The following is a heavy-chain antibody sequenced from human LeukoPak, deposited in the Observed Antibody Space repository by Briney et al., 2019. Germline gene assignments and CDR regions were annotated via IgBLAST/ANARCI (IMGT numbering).Heavy chain of an antibody. Sequence: QPGGSLKLSCAASGLTFNSYWMHWVRQVAGKGLVWVARINGDASNTTYADSVKGRFTISRDNAKNTLYLQMNSLRAEDTAVYYCARDPGAGSSWYPFPPVASYYYYMDVWGKGTTVTVSS. CDR1: GLTFNSYW. CDR2: INGDASNT. J-gene: IGHJ6*03. V-gene: IGHV3-74*03. D-gene: IGHD6-13*01. CDR3: ARDPGAGSSWYPFPPVASYYYYMDV.